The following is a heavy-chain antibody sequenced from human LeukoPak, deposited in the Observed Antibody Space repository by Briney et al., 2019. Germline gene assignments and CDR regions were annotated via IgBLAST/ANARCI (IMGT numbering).Heavy chain of an antibody. V-gene: IGHV4-39*01. CDR2: IYYSGST. J-gene: IGHJ4*02. D-gene: IGHD2-2*02. CDR1: GDSISSSSYS. CDR3: ARHSDCITSSCYTGYFDY. Sequence: SETLSLTCAVSGDSISSSSYSWGWIRQPPGKGLEWIGSIYYSGSTYHNPSLKSRVTISEDTSKNQFFLKLSSVTAADTAVYYCARHSDCITSSCYTGYFDYWGQGTLVTVSS.